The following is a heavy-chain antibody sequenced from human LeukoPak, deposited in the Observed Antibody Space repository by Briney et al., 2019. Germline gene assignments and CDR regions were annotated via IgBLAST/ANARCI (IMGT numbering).Heavy chain of an antibody. V-gene: IGHV1-46*01. Sequence: ASVKVSCTASGYTFTSYYMHWARQAPGQGLEWMGIINPSGGSTSYAQKFQGRVTMTRDTSTSTVYMELSSLRSEDTAVYYCAISGEDFWSGYNYYGMDVWGQGTTVTVSS. J-gene: IGHJ6*02. CDR2: INPSGGST. D-gene: IGHD3-3*01. CDR3: AISGEDFWSGYNYYGMDV. CDR1: GYTFTSYY.